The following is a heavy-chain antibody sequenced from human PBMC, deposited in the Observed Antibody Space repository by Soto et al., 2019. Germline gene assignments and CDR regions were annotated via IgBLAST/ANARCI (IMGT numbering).Heavy chain of an antibody. V-gene: IGHV3-11*01. Sequence: LRLSCAASGFTFSDYYMTWIRQAPGKGLEWVSYISSSGNSIYYADSARGRFTVSRDNAKNSLFLQMNSLRAEDTAVYYCARRAAAGRSFDYWGLGTLVTVYS. CDR1: GFTFSDYY. CDR2: ISSSGNSI. CDR3: ARRAAAGRSFDY. D-gene: IGHD6-13*01. J-gene: IGHJ4*02.